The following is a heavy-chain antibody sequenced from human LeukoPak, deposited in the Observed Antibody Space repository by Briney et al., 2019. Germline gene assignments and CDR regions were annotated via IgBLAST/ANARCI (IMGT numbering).Heavy chain of an antibody. CDR2: INPNSGGT. D-gene: IGHD2-2*01. Sequence: ASVKVSCKASGYTFTGYYMHWVRQAPGQGLEWMGWINPNSGGTNYAQNFQGRVTMTRDTSISTAYMELSSLRSDDTALYYCARDLSYHDYWGPGTLVTVSS. J-gene: IGHJ4*02. CDR3: ARDLSYHDY. CDR1: GYTFTGYY. V-gene: IGHV1-2*02.